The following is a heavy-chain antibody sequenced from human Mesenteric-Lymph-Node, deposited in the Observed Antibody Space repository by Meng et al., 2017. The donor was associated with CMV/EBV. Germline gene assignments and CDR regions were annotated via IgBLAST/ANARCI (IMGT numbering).Heavy chain of an antibody. D-gene: IGHD6-19*01. CDR3: AKGGGRWQWLDY. V-gene: IGHV3-23*03. Sequence: GESLKISCAVSGFTFSSYEMNWVRQAPGKGLEWVSDIYSGGSSTYYADSVKGRFTISRDNSKNTLYLQMNSLRAEDTAVYYCAKGGGRWQWLDYWGQGTLVTVSS. J-gene: IGHJ4*02. CDR1: GFTFSSYE. CDR2: IYSGGSST.